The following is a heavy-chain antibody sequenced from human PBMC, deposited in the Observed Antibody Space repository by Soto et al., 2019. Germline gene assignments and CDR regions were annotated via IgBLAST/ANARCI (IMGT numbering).Heavy chain of an antibody. J-gene: IGHJ2*01. CDR3: ARDVEGATTGWYFDL. CDR2: IIPIFGTA. D-gene: IGHD1-26*01. CDR1: GGTFSSYA. V-gene: IGHV1-69*12. Sequence: QVQLVQSGAEVKKPGSSVKVSCKASGGTFSSYAISWVRQAPGQGLEWMGGIIPIFGTANYAQKFQGRVTITADESTSTADMELSSLRSEDTAVYYCARDVEGATTGWYFDLWGRGTLVTVSS.